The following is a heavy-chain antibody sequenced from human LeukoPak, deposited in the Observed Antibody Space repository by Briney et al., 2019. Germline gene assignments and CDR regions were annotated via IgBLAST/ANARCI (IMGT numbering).Heavy chain of an antibody. CDR1: GSIFSSYG. V-gene: IGHV3-33*01. CDR2: IWYDGSKK. D-gene: IGHD3-3*01. J-gene: IGHJ4*02. Sequence: LPGRSLRLSCAASGSIFSSYGMHWVRQAPGKGLEWVAVIWYDGSKKYYADSVKGRFTISRDNSKSTLYLQMNSLRAEDTAMYYCARDSFGSYYGFWSGSTYWGQGTLVTVSP. CDR3: ARDSFGSYYGFWSGSTY.